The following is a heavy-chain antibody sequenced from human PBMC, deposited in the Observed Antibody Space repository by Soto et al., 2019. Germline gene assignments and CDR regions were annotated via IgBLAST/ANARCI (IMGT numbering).Heavy chain of an antibody. Sequence: QITLKESGPTLVKPTQTLTLTCTFSGFSLSTSGVGVGWIRQPPGKALEWLALIYWDDDKRYSPSLKSRLTITKDTSKNQVVLTMTNMEPVEPATYYCAQRGEGGVIVRTIPGYAFDIWGQGTMVTVSS. CDR1: GFSLSTSGVG. J-gene: IGHJ3*02. CDR3: AQRGEGGVIVRTIPGYAFDI. CDR2: IYWDDDK. V-gene: IGHV2-5*02. D-gene: IGHD3-16*02.